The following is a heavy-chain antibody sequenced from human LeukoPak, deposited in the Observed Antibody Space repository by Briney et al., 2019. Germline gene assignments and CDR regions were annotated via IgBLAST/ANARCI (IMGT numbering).Heavy chain of an antibody. CDR1: GFTFSSYW. CDR3: ARVVMTAILFRAFDI. D-gene: IGHD2-21*02. V-gene: IGHV3-74*01. Sequence: PGGSLRLSCAASGFTFSSYWMHWVRQAPGKGLVWVSRINSDGRRTTYAESVKGRFTISRDNAKNTLYLQMNSLRAEDTAVYYCARVVMTAILFRAFDIWGQGTMVTVSS. CDR2: INSDGRRT. J-gene: IGHJ3*02.